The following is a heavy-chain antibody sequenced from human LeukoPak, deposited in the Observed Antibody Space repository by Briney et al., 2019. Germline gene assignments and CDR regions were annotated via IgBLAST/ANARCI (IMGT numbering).Heavy chain of an antibody. J-gene: IGHJ4*02. D-gene: IGHD3-22*01. V-gene: IGHV4-59*08. CDR3: ASYKMFYYDSSGYYYGFDY. CDR2: ILYTGST. CDR1: GASSDSISSYY. Sequence: NPSETLSLTCSVSGASSDSISSYYWSWIRQPPGEGLEWVGYILYTGSTTYNPSLKGRVTISVDTSKNQFALKLSSVTAANTAVYYCASYKMFYYDSSGYYYGFDYWGQGTLVTVSS.